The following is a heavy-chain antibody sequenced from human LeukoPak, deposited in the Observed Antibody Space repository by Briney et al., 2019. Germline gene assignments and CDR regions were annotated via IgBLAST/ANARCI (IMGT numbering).Heavy chain of an antibody. CDR1: GFTFSSYW. J-gene: IGHJ4*02. CDR3: AREGRGLRYFDWLLLIDY. D-gene: IGHD3-9*01. V-gene: IGHV3-21*01. CDR2: ISSSSSYI. Sequence: GGSLRLSCAVSGFTFSSYWMSWVRQAPGKGLEWVSSISSSSSYIYYADSVKGRFTISRDNAKNSLYLQMNSLRAEDTAVYYCAREGRGLRYFDWLLLIDYWGQGTLVTVSS.